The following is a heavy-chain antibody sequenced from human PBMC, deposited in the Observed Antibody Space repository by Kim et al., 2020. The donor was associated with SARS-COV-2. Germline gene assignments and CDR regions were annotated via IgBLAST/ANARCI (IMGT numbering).Heavy chain of an antibody. J-gene: IGHJ4*02. CDR1: GFTFSSYG. CDR2: ISYDGSNK. D-gene: IGHD3-22*01. Sequence: GGSLRLSCAASGFTFSSYGMHWVRQAPGKGLEWVAVISYDGSNKYYADSVKGRFTISRDNSKNTLYLQMNSLRAEDTAVYYCARDPDPLNTYYYDSSGYWRPLLDYCGQGTLVTVSS. CDR3: ARDPDPLNTYYYDSSGYWRPLLDY. V-gene: IGHV3-33*05.